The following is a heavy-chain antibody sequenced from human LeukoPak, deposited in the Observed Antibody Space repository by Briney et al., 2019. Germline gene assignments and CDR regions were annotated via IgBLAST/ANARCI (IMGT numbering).Heavy chain of an antibody. CDR2: IYYSGST. CDR3: ARGLLWFGELFKGGYYFDY. Sequence: SSETLSLTCTVSGGSISSSSYYWGWIRQPPGKGLEWIGSIYYSGSTYYNPSLKSRVTISVDTSKNQFSLKLSSVTAADTAVYYCARGLLWFGELFKGGYYFDYWGQGTLVTVSS. V-gene: IGHV4-39*07. D-gene: IGHD3-10*01. CDR1: GGSISSSSYY. J-gene: IGHJ4*02.